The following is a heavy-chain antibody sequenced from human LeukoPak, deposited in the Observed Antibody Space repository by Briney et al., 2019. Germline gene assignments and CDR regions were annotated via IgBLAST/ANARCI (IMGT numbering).Heavy chain of an antibody. Sequence: PGGSLRLSCAASGFTFTNYFMHWVRQAPGKELVWVSRINSDGTSTMYADSVKGRFTISRDNAKNTLYLQMSSLRDEDTAVYYCARRVDATRWFDPWGQGSLVTVSS. CDR2: INSDGTST. D-gene: IGHD2-15*01. J-gene: IGHJ5*02. CDR1: GFTFTNYF. V-gene: IGHV3-74*03. CDR3: ARRVDATRWFDP.